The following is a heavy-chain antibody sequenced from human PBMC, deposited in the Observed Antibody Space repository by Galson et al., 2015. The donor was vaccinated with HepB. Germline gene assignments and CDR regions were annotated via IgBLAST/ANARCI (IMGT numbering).Heavy chain of an antibody. CDR3: ARDSRLELRLNNYYSYGMDV. J-gene: IGHJ6*02. V-gene: IGHV1-18*01. CDR2: VSGYDGST. CDR1: GYSFTNYG. Sequence: SVKVSCKASGYSFTNYGLSWVRQAPGQEPQCMGWVSGYDGSTNYAPKFQVRVSMTTDKSTDTAYLELRSLRHDDTAVYYCARDSRLELRLNNYYSYGMDVWGQGTAVTVSS. D-gene: IGHD1-7*01.